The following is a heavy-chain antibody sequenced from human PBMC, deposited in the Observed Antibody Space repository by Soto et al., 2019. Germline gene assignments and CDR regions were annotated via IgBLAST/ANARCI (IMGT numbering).Heavy chain of an antibody. V-gene: IGHV3-43D*04. D-gene: IGHD3-22*01. CDR1: GFSFDDYA. CDR2: ISWDGGTT. Sequence: EVQLVESGGVVVQPGGSLRLSCTGSGFSFDDYAMHWVRQVPGKGLEWVSLISWDGGTTYYADSVKGRFTVFRDNSKNSLYLEMNSLRGEDTAFYYCAKASRDDSSGFLMEYWGQGTLVTVSS. CDR3: AKASRDDSSGFLMEY. J-gene: IGHJ4*02.